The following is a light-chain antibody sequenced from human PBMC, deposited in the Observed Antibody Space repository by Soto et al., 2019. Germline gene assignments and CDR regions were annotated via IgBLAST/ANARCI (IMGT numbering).Light chain of an antibody. CDR2: RDG. J-gene: IGLJ3*02. CDR1: SSKIGSHF. V-gene: IGLV1-47*01. Sequence: QSVLTQPPSAYGTPGQSLTISCSGSSSKIGSHFVYWYQHVPGTAPKLLIFRDGQRPSGVPARFFGSKSGTSASLAFSGLRSEDEADYYCAVWDQSLTGWVFGGGTKLTVL. CDR3: AVWDQSLTGWV.